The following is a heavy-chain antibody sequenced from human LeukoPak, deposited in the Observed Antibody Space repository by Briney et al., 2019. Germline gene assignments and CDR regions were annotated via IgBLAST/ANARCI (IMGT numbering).Heavy chain of an antibody. V-gene: IGHV4-34*01. CDR3: ASHPQLLVRRGYFDY. D-gene: IGHD6-19*01. Sequence: SETLSLTCAVYGGSFSGYYWSWIRQPPGKGLEWIGEINHSGSTNYNPSLKSRVTISVDTSKNQFSLKLSSVTAADTAVYYCASHPQLLVRRGYFDYWGQGTLVTVSS. CDR1: GGSFSGYY. CDR2: INHSGST. J-gene: IGHJ4*02.